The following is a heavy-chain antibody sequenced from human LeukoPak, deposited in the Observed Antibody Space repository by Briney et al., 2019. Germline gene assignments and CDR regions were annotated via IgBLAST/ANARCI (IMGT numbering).Heavy chain of an antibody. CDR2: ISGYNGST. CDR1: GYTFINYG. V-gene: IGHV1-18*01. D-gene: IGHD3-22*01. J-gene: IGHJ4*02. CDR3: ARYSSRWHFDY. Sequence: ASVKVSCKASGYTFINYGISWLRQAPGQGLEWVGWISGYNGSTNYAQKFQGRVAMSTDTSTSTAYMELRSLRSDDTAVYYCARYSSRWHFDYWGQGTLVPVSS.